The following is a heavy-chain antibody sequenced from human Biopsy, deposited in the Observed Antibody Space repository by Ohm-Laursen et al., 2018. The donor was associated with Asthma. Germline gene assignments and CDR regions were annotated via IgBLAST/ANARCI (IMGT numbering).Heavy chain of an antibody. D-gene: IGHD4-17*01. CDR1: GFTFSSYS. CDR2: ISSSSSTI. J-gene: IGHJ4*02. CDR3: ARPRWGPYGY. Sequence: SLRLSCSASGFTFSSYSMNWVRQAPGKGLEWVSYISSSSSTIYYADSVKGRFTISRDNAKNSLYLQMNSLRDEDTAVYYRARPRWGPYGYWGQGTLVTVSS. V-gene: IGHV3-48*02.